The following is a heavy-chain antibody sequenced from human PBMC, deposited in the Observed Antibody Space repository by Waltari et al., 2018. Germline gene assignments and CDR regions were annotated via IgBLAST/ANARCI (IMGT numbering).Heavy chain of an antibody. J-gene: IGHJ4*02. CDR3: ARYLRGYSFDY. D-gene: IGHD5-18*01. Sequence: EVQLVESGGGLVQPGGSLRLSCAASGFTFSNYEMNWVRQAPGKGLEGVSYITSSSGNILYADSVKGRFSISRDNAKNSLYLQMNSLRAEDTAVYYCARYLRGYSFDYWGQGTLVTVSS. CDR1: GFTFSNYE. V-gene: IGHV3-48*03. CDR2: ITSSSGNI.